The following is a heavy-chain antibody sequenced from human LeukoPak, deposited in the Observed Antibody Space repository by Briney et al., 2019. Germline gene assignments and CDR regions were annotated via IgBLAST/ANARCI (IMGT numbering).Heavy chain of an antibody. CDR3: ARDIKCSGGSCALNWFDP. J-gene: IGHJ5*02. V-gene: IGHV4-39*07. D-gene: IGHD2-15*01. CDR1: GGSISSHGYY. CDR2: IYYSGST. Sequence: SDTLSLTCTVSGGSISSHGYYWGWIRQPPGKGLEWIGTIYYSGSTYYNPSLKSRVTISVDTSKNQFSLKLSSVTAADTAVYYCARDIKCSGGSCALNWFDPWGQGTLVTVSS.